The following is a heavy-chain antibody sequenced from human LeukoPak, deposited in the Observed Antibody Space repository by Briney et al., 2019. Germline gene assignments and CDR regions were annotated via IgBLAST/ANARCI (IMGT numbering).Heavy chain of an antibody. Sequence: SETLSLTCTVSDDSITMYYWTWIRQPPGKGLEWIGYVDHTGSTKFNPSLNGRVSISRDTSKNFFSLRLRSVTPADTAVYFCARXXVSSSTWYSTYYYLFYMDFWGKGTTVTVSS. D-gene: IGHD1-1*01. CDR2: VDHTGST. CDR1: DDSITMYY. V-gene: IGHV4-59*01. CDR3: ARXXVSSSTWYSTYYYLFYMDF. J-gene: IGHJ6*03.